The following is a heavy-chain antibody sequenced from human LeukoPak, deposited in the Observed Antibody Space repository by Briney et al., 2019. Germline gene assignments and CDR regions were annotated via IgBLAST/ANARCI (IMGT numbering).Heavy chain of an antibody. CDR1: GGSFSGYY. CDR3: ASGSNWFDP. V-gene: IGHV4-34*01. CDR2: INHSGST. Sequence: SETLSLTCAVYGGSFSGYYWSWSRQPPGKGLEWIGEINHSGSTNYNPSLKSRVTISVDTSKNQFSLKLSSVTAADTAVYYCASGSNWFDPWGQGTLVTVSS. J-gene: IGHJ5*02.